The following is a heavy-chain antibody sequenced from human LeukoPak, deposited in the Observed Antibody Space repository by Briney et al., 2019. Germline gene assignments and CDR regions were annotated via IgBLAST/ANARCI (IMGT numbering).Heavy chain of an antibody. CDR2: IKQDGSEK. J-gene: IGHJ4*02. Sequence: GGSLRLSCAASGFTFSSYWMSWVRQAPGKGLEWVANIKQDGSEKYYVDSVKGRFTISRDNAKNSLYLQMNSLRAGDTAVYYCARGHGGGPEGPFGCWGQGTLVTVSS. D-gene: IGHD3-16*01. CDR3: ARGHGGGPEGPFGC. CDR1: GFTFSSYW. V-gene: IGHV3-7*01.